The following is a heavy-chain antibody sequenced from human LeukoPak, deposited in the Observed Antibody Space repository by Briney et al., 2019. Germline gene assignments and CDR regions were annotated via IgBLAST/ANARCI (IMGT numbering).Heavy chain of an antibody. Sequence: PGGSLRLSCAASGFTFSDHYIDWVRQVPGKGLEWVGRARNKANSYTTEYAASVKGRFTFSRDDSKNSVYLQMNSLRAEDTAVYYCARNRLVTATPGAVRQVSVYGMDVWGQGTTVTVSS. J-gene: IGHJ6*02. CDR2: ARNKANSYTT. CDR3: ARNRLVTATPGAVRQVSVYGMDV. V-gene: IGHV3-72*01. CDR1: GFTFSDHY. D-gene: IGHD2-21*02.